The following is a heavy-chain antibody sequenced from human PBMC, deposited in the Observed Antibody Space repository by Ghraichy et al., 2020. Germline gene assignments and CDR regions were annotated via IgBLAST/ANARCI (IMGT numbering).Heavy chain of an antibody. CDR3: TRDPGYCSTSTCYAEGGWFDP. CDR2: ISGSGGNR. V-gene: IGHV3-23*01. Sequence: GALRLSCAASGFTFGSNAMSWVRQAPGKGLEWVSTISGSGGNRHYADSVKGRFTISRDDSKNTVDLHMNGLRADDTAVYYCTRDPGYCSTSTCYAEGGWFDPGGQGALVTVSS. J-gene: IGHJ5*02. D-gene: IGHD2-2*01. CDR1: GFTFGSNA.